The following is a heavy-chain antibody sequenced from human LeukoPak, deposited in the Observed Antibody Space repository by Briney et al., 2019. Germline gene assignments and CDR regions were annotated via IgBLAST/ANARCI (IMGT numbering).Heavy chain of an antibody. V-gene: IGHV4-34*01. Sequence: SETLSLTCAVYGGSFSGYYWSWIRQPPGKGLEWIGEINHSGSTNYNPSLKSRVTISVDTSKNQFSLKLSSVTAADTAVYYCARGPASYDFWSGYYPRWFDPWGQGTLVTVSS. CDR3: ARGPASYDFWSGYYPRWFDP. CDR2: INHSGST. D-gene: IGHD3-3*01. J-gene: IGHJ5*02. CDR1: GGSFSGYY.